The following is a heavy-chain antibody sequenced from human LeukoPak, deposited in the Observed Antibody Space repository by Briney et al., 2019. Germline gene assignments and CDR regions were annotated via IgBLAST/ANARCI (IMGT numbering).Heavy chain of an antibody. CDR2: INIDNGDT. CDR3: VSKNPGGQNPFDY. Sequence: ASVKVSCKAAGYTFTSYAMHWVRQAPGQRLQWMGWINIDNGDTGYSQSFRGRVTITRDTSASTAYMELSSLTSEDTAVYYCVSKNPGGQNPFDYWGQGTLVTVSS. CDR1: GYTFTSYA. V-gene: IGHV1-3*04. D-gene: IGHD4-23*01. J-gene: IGHJ4*02.